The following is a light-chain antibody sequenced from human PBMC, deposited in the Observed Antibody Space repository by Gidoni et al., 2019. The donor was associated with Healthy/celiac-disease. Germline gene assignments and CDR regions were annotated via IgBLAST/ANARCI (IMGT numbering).Light chain of an antibody. V-gene: IGLV2-23*01. Sequence: QSALTQPDSVSGSPGQSLTISCTGTSSDVGSYHLVSWYQQHPGKAPKLMIYAGSQRPSGVSNRFPGSKSGNTASLTISWLQAAAEADYYCCSYAVSSTLVFGGGTKLTVL. CDR2: AGS. J-gene: IGLJ3*02. CDR3: CSYAVSSTLV. CDR1: SSDVGSYHL.